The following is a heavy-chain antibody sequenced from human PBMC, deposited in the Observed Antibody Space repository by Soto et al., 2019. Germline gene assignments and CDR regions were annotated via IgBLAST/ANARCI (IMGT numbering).Heavy chain of an antibody. CDR3: ASKWFGEHHKFDY. Sequence: QVQLQESGPGLVKPSGTLSLTCAVSGGSISSTTWWSWVRQPPGKGLEWIGEIHHDGSTNYNPSLKSRVTISVDKSKNQFALKVNSVTAADTAVYYCASKWFGEHHKFDYWGQGALVTVSS. V-gene: IGHV4-4*02. J-gene: IGHJ4*02. CDR1: GGSISSTTW. CDR2: IHHDGST. D-gene: IGHD3-10*01.